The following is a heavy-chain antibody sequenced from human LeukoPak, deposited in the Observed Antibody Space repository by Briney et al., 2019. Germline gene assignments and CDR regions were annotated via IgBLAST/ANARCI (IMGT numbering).Heavy chain of an antibody. CDR3: ARDGTKRWLPESLHAFDI. V-gene: IGHV1-69*13. CDR1: GGTFSSYA. CDR2: IIPIFGTA. Sequence: SVKVSCKASGGTFSSYAISWVRQAPGQGLEWMGRIIPIFGTANYAQKFQGRVTITADESTSTAYMELSSLRSEDTAVYYCARDGTKRWLPESLHAFDIWGQGTMVTVSS. D-gene: IGHD5-24*01. J-gene: IGHJ3*02.